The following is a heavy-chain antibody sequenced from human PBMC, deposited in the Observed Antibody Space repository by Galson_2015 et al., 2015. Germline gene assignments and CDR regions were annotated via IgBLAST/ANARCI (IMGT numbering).Heavy chain of an antibody. V-gene: IGHV3-53*01. CDR3: ARAPLRDYGDYLDY. J-gene: IGHJ4*02. D-gene: IGHD4-17*01. Sequence: SLRLSCAASGFTVATHYMSWVRQAPGKGLEWVSVIYSDGGSFYGDSVTGRFAISRDSSKNALYLQMNSLRAEDTAAYYCARAPLRDYGDYLDYWGQGALVTVSS. CDR2: IYSDGGS. CDR1: GFTVATHY.